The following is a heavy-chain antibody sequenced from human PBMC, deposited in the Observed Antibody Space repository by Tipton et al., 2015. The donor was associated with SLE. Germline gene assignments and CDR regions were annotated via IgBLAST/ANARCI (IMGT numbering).Heavy chain of an antibody. CDR1: GYTFSDYY. Sequence: QSGAEGKKPGASVKVSCKASGYTFSDYYMHWVRQSPGQGLEWMGIINPSGDTANYPQKFQGRVTMTRDTSTSTVYMELSRLRSDDTAVYYCARDPKLTIFGVVDYYCDYWGQGTLVTVSS. CDR2: INPSGDTA. J-gene: IGHJ4*02. CDR3: ARDPKLTIFGVVDYYCDY. V-gene: IGHV1-46*01. D-gene: IGHD3-3*02.